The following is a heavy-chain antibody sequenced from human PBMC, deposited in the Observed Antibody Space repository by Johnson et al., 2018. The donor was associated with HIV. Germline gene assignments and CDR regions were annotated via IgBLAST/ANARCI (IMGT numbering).Heavy chain of an antibody. CDR1: GFSISNYG. J-gene: IGHJ3*01. CDR2: IYSGGST. CDR3: ARAPHDAFDV. Sequence: QVQLVESWGGVVRPGGSLRLSCAASGFSISNYGVHWVRQAPGKGLEWVSVIYSGGSTYYADSVKGRFTISRDNSKNTLYLQMNSLRDEDTAVYYCARAPHDAFDVWGQGTMVTVSS. V-gene: IGHV3-NL1*01.